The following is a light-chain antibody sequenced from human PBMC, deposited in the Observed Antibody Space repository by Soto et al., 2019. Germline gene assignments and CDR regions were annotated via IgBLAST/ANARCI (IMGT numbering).Light chain of an antibody. Sequence: DIQLPQSPSSLSASVGDRVTIPCQASQDISKYLNWYQQKTGKAPKILIYDASNLETGIPSRFSGSGSGTNFSLTITRLQPEDISTYYCQQYENLPLTFGGGTKVDIK. V-gene: IGKV1-33*01. CDR3: QQYENLPLT. CDR2: DAS. CDR1: QDISKY. J-gene: IGKJ4*01.